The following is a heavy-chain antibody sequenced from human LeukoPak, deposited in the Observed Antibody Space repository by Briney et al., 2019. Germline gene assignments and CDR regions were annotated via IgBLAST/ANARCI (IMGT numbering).Heavy chain of an antibody. Sequence: PGGSLRLSCAASGFTISNNYMTWVRQAPGKGLEWVSVIYNGGSTYYADSVKGRFTISRDNSQNTLCLQIISLRAEDTAVYYCARGTYGGIDYWGQGTLVTVSS. CDR3: ARGTYGGIDY. CDR2: IYNGGST. CDR1: GFTISNNY. V-gene: IGHV3-66*02. D-gene: IGHD4-23*01. J-gene: IGHJ4*02.